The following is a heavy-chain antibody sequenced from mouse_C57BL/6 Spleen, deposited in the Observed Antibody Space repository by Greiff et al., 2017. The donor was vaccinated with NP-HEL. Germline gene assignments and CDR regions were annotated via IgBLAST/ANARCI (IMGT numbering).Heavy chain of an antibody. J-gene: IGHJ4*01. Sequence: VQLQQSGAELVKPGASVKLSCKASGYTFTSYWMQWVKQRPGQGLEWIGEIDPSDSYTNYNQKFKGKATLTVDTSSSTAYMQLSSLTSADSAVYYYARRNDGYPAMAMDYWGQGTSVTVSS. CDR1: GYTFTSYW. D-gene: IGHD2-3*01. V-gene: IGHV1-50*01. CDR2: IDPSDSYT. CDR3: ARRNDGYPAMAMDY.